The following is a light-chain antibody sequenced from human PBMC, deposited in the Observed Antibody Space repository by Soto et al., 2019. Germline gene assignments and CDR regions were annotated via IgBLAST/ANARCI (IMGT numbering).Light chain of an antibody. CDR1: LGITNR. J-gene: IGKJ1*01. Sequence: DIQMTQSPSSLSASVGDRVTITCRASLGITNRLAWYQQKPGKVPQLLIYAASTLQSGVPSRFSGSGSGTDFTLTISSLQPEDVATYYCQNYYSAPPGGTFSQGTKVEIK. CDR3: QNYYSAPPGGT. V-gene: IGKV1-27*01. CDR2: AAS.